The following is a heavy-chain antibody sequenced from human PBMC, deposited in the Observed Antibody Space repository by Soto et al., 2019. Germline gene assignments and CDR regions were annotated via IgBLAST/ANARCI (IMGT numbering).Heavy chain of an antibody. V-gene: IGHV3-66*01. J-gene: IGHJ6*02. CDR1: GFTVSSNY. CDR2: IYSGGST. CDR3: ARARIPTGMDV. Sequence: EVQLVESGGGLVQPGGSLRLSCAASGFTVSSNYMSWVRQAPGKGLERVSVIYSGGSTYYADSVKGRFTISRDNSKNTLYLPMNSLRAEDTAVYYCARARIPTGMDVWGQGTTVTVSS.